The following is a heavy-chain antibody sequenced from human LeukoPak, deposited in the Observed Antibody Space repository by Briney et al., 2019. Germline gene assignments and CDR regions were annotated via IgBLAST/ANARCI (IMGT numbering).Heavy chain of an antibody. Sequence: PSETLSLTCTVSGDSISDYYWSWIRQPAGKGLEWIGRIYTSGSTNYNPSPKSRVTMSVDTSKNQFPLKLSSVTAADTAVYYCARVMEGYSYVLWGQGTLVTVSS. V-gene: IGHV4-4*07. CDR3: ARVMEGYSYVL. J-gene: IGHJ4*02. D-gene: IGHD5-18*01. CDR2: IYTSGST. CDR1: GDSISDYY.